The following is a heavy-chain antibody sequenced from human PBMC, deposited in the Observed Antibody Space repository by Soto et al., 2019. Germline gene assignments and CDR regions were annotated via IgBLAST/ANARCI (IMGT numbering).Heavy chain of an antibody. D-gene: IGHD3-10*01. CDR1: GFTVSSNY. Sequence: EVQLVESGGGLVQPGGSLRLSCAASGFTVSSNYMSWVRQAPGKGLEWVSVIYSGGSTYYADSVKGRFTISRDNSKNTLYLQMNSLRAEDTAVYYCARDLRNYPSFGEPIGGWFDYWGQGTLVTVSS. CDR3: ARDLRNYPSFGEPIGGWFDY. CDR2: IYSGGST. V-gene: IGHV3-66*01. J-gene: IGHJ4*02.